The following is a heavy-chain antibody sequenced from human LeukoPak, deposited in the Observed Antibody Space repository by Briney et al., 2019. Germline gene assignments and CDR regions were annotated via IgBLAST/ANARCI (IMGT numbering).Heavy chain of an antibody. CDR1: GFTFSSYS. Sequence: GGSLRLSCAASGFTFSSYSMNWVRQAPGKGLEWVSAISGSGGSTYYADSVKGRFTISRDNSKNTLYLQMNSLRAEDTAVYYCAKDVNDFWSGDAFDIWGQGTMVTVSS. V-gene: IGHV3-23*01. CDR2: ISGSGGST. D-gene: IGHD3-3*01. J-gene: IGHJ3*02. CDR3: AKDVNDFWSGDAFDI.